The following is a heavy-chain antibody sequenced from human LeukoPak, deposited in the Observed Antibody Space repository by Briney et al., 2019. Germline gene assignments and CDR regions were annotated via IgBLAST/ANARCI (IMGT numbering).Heavy chain of an antibody. Sequence: ASVKVSCKASGYTFTSYGISWVRQAPGQGLEWMGWISAYNGNANYAQKLQGRVTMTTDTSTSTAYMELRSLRSDDTAVYYCARNRFSCSNPDYWGQGTLVTVSS. J-gene: IGHJ4*02. CDR1: GYTFTSYG. CDR3: ARNRFSCSNPDY. V-gene: IGHV1-18*01. D-gene: IGHD4-11*01. CDR2: ISAYNGNA.